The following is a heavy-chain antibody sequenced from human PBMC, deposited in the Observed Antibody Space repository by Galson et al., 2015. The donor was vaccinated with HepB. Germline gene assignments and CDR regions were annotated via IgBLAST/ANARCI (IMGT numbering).Heavy chain of an antibody. CDR2: ISSSSSYI. D-gene: IGHD3-16*02. Sequence: SLRLSCAASGFTFSSYSMNWVRQAPGKGLEWVSSISSSSSYIYYADSVKGRFTISRDNAKNSLYLQMNSLRAEDTAVYYCARDYAELYHSVSDYWGQGTLVTVSS. CDR1: GFTFSSYS. J-gene: IGHJ4*02. CDR3: ARDYAELYHSVSDY. V-gene: IGHV3-21*01.